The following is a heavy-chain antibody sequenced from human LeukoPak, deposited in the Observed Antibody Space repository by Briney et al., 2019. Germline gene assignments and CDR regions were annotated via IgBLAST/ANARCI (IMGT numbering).Heavy chain of an antibody. V-gene: IGHV3-23*01. CDR3: AKDQSSIAGARLDY. J-gene: IGHJ4*02. CDR1: GFTFNSYA. CDR2: ISVRGGST. Sequence: GGSLRLSCAASGFTFNSYALSWVRQAPGRGLEWVSGISVRGGSTYYADSVKGRFTISRDNSKNTLYLQMNSLRAEDTAVYYCAKDQSSIAGARLDYWGQGTLATVSS. D-gene: IGHD1-26*01.